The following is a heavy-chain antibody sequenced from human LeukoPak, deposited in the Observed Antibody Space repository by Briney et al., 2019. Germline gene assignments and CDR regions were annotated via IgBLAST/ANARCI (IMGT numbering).Heavy chain of an antibody. D-gene: IGHD6-13*01. CDR1: GFTFSSYA. Sequence: GGSLRLSCAASGFTFSSYAMHWVRQAPGKGLEWVAVISYDGSNKYYADSVKGRFTISRDNSKNTLYLQMNSLRAEDTAVYYCARVRTPSIAAAGYFDYWGQGTLVTVSS. J-gene: IGHJ4*02. CDR2: ISYDGSNK. V-gene: IGHV3-30-3*01. CDR3: ARVRTPSIAAAGYFDY.